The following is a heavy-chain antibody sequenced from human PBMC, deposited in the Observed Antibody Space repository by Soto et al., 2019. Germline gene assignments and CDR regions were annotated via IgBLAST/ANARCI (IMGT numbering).Heavy chain of an antibody. Sequence: QVQVQQWGAGLLKPSETLSLSCAVYGGSFSGYYWSWIRQPPGKGLEWIGEINHSGSTSYSPSLKSRVIMSVDMSKNQFSLKLSSVTAADTAVYYCARGGLAGDHDSFDIWGQWTMVTVSS. V-gene: IGHV4-34*01. CDR2: INHSGST. D-gene: IGHD2-15*01. CDR1: GGSFSGYY. CDR3: ARGGLAGDHDSFDI. J-gene: IGHJ3*02.